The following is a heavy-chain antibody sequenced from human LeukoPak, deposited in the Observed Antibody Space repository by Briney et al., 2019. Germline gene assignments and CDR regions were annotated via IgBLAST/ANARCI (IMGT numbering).Heavy chain of an antibody. D-gene: IGHD4-11*01. CDR2: IVPVHGGNT. CDR1: GYSISSGFY. J-gene: IGHJ4*02. Sequence: SETLSLTCTVSGYSISSGFYWAWIRQPPGKGLEWIGNIVPVHGGNTKYSSSLKGRVTISADTSKNQFSLRLNSVTAADTAVYYCARHDYSNHDSADWGQGTPVTVSS. V-gene: IGHV4-38-2*02. CDR3: ARHDYSNHDSAD.